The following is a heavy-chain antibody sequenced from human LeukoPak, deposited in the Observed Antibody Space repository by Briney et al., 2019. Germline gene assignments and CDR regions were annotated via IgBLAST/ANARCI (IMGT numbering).Heavy chain of an antibody. D-gene: IGHD1-1*01. V-gene: IGHV3-23*01. CDR2: ISGSCDST. CDR3: AKSPYDGPSNYYMDV. Sequence: GGSLRLSCAASGFTFSSYSMNCARQAPGKGLEWFSVISGSCDSTFYADSVKVRFTISRDTYKNTLYLHMNSLRDEDTAVYYCAKSPYDGPSNYYMDVWGKGTTVTISS. CDR1: GFTFSSYS. J-gene: IGHJ6*03.